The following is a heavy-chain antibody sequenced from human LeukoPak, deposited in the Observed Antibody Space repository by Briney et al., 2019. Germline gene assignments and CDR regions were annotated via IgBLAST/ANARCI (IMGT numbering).Heavy chain of an antibody. CDR1: GFTFSNYN. CDR2: IKQDGSET. CDR3: ARVAEAAAFDS. Sequence: GGSLRLSCAASGFTFSNYNMNWVRQAPGKGLEWVANIKQDGSETYYVDSVKGRFTISRDNAKTSLYLQMNSLKPEDTAVYYCARVAEAAAFDSWGQGTLVTVSS. V-gene: IGHV3-7*01. D-gene: IGHD6-13*01. J-gene: IGHJ4*02.